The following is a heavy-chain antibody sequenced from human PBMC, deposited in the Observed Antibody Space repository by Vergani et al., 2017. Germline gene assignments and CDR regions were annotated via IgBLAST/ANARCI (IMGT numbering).Heavy chain of an antibody. Sequence: QVQLVESGGGVVQPGRSLRLSCAASGFTFSSYSMNWVRQAPGKGLEWVAVISYDGSKKYYADSVKGRFTISRDNSKNSLYLQMNSLRTEDTALYYCAKAADSSGYGIDYWGQGTLVTVSS. CDR3: AKAADSSGYGIDY. V-gene: IGHV3-30*18. J-gene: IGHJ4*02. CDR1: GFTFSSYS. CDR2: ISYDGSKK. D-gene: IGHD3-22*01.